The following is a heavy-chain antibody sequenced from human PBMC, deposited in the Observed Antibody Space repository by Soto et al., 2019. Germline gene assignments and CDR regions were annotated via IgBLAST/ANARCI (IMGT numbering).Heavy chain of an antibody. Sequence: EVQLLESGGGLVQPGGSLRLSCAASGFTFSSYAMSWVRQAPGKGLEWVSAISGSGGSTYYADSVKGRFTISRDNSKNTRYLQMNSLRAEDTAVYYCAKDALGYGISTSCLGPDYWCQGTLVTVSS. CDR3: AKDALGYGISTSCLGPDY. J-gene: IGHJ4*02. CDR2: ISGSGGST. CDR1: GFTFSSYA. V-gene: IGHV3-23*01. D-gene: IGHD2-2*01.